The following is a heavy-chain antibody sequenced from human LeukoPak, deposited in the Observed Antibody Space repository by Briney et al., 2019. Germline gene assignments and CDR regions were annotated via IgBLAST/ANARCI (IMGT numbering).Heavy chain of an antibody. CDR2: ISAYNGNT. CDR1: GGTFSSYA. J-gene: IGHJ4*02. D-gene: IGHD6-13*01. V-gene: IGHV1-18*01. Sequence: ASVKVSCKASGGTFSSYAISWVRQAPGQGLEWMGWISAYNGNTNYAQKLQGRVTMTTDTSTSTAYMELRSLRSDDTAVYYCARVAFSSSWYGGGFDYWGQGTLVTVSS. CDR3: ARVAFSSSWYGGGFDY.